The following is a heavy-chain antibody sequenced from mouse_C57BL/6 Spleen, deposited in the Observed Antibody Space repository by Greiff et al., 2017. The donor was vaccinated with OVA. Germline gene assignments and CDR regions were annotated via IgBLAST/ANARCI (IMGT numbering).Heavy chain of an antibody. Sequence: QVQLQQPGAELVKPGASVKLSCKASGYTFTSYWMQWVKQRPGQGLEWIGDIDPSDSYTNYHQKFKGKATLTVDTSSSTAYMQLSSLTSEDAAVYYCASKDYYCSSLSYWYFDVWGTGTTVTVAS. V-gene: IGHV1-50*01. CDR2: IDPSDSYT. D-gene: IGHD1-1*01. CDR3: ASKDYYCSSLSYWYFDV. CDR1: GYTFTSYW. J-gene: IGHJ1*03.